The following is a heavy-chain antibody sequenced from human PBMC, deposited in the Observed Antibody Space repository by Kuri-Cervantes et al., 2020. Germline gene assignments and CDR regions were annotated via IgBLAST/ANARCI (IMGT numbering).Heavy chain of an antibody. Sequence: GGSLRLSCAASGFTVSTNYMSWVRQAPGKGLEWVSVIYSSGNTYYVDSVKGRFTISRDNSTNTLYLQMNSLRAEDTAVYFCARAYPSDLGGNWFGPWGQGTLVTVSS. CDR1: GFTVSTNY. CDR3: ARAYPSDLGGNWFGP. CDR2: IYSSGNT. V-gene: IGHV3-66*02. D-gene: IGHD1-26*01. J-gene: IGHJ5*02.